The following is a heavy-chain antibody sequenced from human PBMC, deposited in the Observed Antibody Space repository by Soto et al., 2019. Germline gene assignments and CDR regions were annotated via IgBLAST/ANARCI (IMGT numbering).Heavy chain of an antibody. CDR2: IWYDGSNK. Sequence: GGSLRLSCAVSGFTFSSYGMHWVRQAPGKGLEWVAVIWYDGSNKYYADSVKGRFTISRDNSKNTLYLQMNSLRAEDTAVYYCARDQTRWTQPIDYWGQGTLVTVSS. J-gene: IGHJ4*02. CDR3: ARDQTRWTQPIDY. CDR1: GFTFSSYG. V-gene: IGHV3-33*01.